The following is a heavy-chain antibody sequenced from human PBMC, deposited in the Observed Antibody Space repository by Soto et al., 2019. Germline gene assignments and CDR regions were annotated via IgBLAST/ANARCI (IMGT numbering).Heavy chain of an antibody. CDR3: ARDSNIVVVPAAQRDYYYYYGMDV. CDR1: GGSISSGGYY. D-gene: IGHD2-2*01. Sequence: SETLSVTCTVSGGSISSGGYYWSWIRQHPGKGLEWIGYIYYSGSTYYNPSLKSRVTISVDTSKNQFSLKLSSVTAADTAVYYCARDSNIVVVPAAQRDYYYYYGMDVWGQGTTVTVSS. V-gene: IGHV4-31*03. J-gene: IGHJ6*02. CDR2: IYYSGST.